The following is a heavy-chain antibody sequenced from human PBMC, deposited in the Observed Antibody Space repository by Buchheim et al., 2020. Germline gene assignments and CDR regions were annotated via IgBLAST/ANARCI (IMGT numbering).Heavy chain of an antibody. D-gene: IGHD5-18*01. CDR1: GYTFTSYD. CDR3: ARTTTAMVTWASRVSFDY. CDR2: MNPNSGNT. Sequence: QVQLVQSGAEVKKPGASVKVSYKASGYTFTSYDINWVRQATGQGLEWMGWMNPNSGNTGYAQKFQGRATMTRNTSISTAYMELSSLRSEETAVYYCARTTTAMVTWASRVSFDYWGQGTL. V-gene: IGHV1-8*01. J-gene: IGHJ4*02.